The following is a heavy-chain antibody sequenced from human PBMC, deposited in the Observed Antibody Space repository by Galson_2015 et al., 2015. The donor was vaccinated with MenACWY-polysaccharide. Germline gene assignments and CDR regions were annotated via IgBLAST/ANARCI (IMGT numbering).Heavy chain of an antibody. Sequence: PALVKPTQTLSLTCTFSGFSVTATGVGVGWIRQPPGKAPEWLAPIYWDGGKRFSPSLGASLPITKDNSRGQVVLTMTDMDPVDTATYYCVRLLGGVSFDSWGQGTL. V-gene: IGHV2-5*02. CDR3: VRLLGGVSFDS. J-gene: IGHJ4*02. CDR2: IYWDGGK. D-gene: IGHD1-26*01. CDR1: GFSVTATGVG.